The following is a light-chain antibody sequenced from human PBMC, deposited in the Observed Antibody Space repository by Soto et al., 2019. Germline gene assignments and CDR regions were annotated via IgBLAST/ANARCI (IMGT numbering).Light chain of an antibody. V-gene: IGKV1-27*01. CDR3: QKYNSDLPKFT. CDR1: QGISNY. Sequence: DIQMTQSPSSLSASVGDRVTITCRASQGISNYLAWYQQKPGKVPKLLIYAASTLQSGVPSRFSGSGSGTAGTLTISSMQPQDAATYYCQKYNSDLPKFTFGPGTKVDIK. J-gene: IGKJ3*01. CDR2: AAS.